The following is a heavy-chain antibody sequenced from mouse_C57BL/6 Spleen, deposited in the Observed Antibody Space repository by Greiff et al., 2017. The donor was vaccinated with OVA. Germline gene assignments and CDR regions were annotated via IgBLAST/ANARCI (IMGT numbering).Heavy chain of an antibody. D-gene: IGHD1-1*01. CDR3: ARRGTTVHCAY. CDR1: GFTFSDYY. V-gene: IGHV5-12*01. J-gene: IGHJ3*01. CDR2: ISNGGGST. Sequence: EVQGVESGGGLVQPGGSLKLSCAASGFTFSDYYMYWVRQTPEKRLEWVAYISNGGGSTYYPDNVKGRFTISRDNAKNTLYLQMSRLKSEDTAMYYCARRGTTVHCAYWGQGTLVTVSA.